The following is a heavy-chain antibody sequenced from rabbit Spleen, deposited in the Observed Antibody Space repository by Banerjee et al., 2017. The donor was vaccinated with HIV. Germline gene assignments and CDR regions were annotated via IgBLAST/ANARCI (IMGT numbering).Heavy chain of an antibody. CDR2: IYDGAT. CDR3: ARGSATMTMVITGYYLAL. Sequence: QSLEESGGGLVKPGASLTLTCKASGFSFSSGYDMCWVRQAPGKGLEWIACIYDGATEYASWAKGRFTISKTSSTTVTLQMTSLTAADTATYFCARGSATMTMVITGYYLALWGQGTLVTVS. D-gene: IGHD2-1*01. J-gene: IGHJ3*01. CDR1: GFSFSSGYD. V-gene: IGHV1S40*01.